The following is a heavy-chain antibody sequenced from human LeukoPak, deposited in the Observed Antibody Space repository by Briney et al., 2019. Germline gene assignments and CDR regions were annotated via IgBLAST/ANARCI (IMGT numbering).Heavy chain of an antibody. Sequence: GESLKISCKASENSFTTSWIGWLRQMPGRGLEWMGIIYPGDSDTRYSPSFQGQVTISADKSISTAYLQWSSLKASDTAMYYCANTRFKNLFDAFDIWGQGTMVTVSS. CDR1: ENSFTTSW. J-gene: IGHJ3*02. V-gene: IGHV5-51*01. CDR2: IYPGDSDT. CDR3: ANTRFKNLFDAFDI. D-gene: IGHD1-14*01.